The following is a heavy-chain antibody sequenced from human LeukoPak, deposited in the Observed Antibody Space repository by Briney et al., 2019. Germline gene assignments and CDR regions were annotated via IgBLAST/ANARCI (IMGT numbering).Heavy chain of an antibody. CDR2: ISAYNGNT. D-gene: IGHD3-10*01. V-gene: IGHV1-18*01. CDR1: GYTFTSYG. Sequence: GASVKVSCKASGYTFTSYGISWVRQAPGQGLEWMGWISAYNGNTNYAQKLQGRVTMTTDTSTSTAYMELRSLRSDDTAVYYCARGGPRITMVRGVIVFDYWGQGTLVTVSS. J-gene: IGHJ4*02. CDR3: ARGGPRITMVRGVIVFDY.